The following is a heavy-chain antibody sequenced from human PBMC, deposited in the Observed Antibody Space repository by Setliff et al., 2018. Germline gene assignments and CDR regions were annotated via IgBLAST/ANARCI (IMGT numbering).Heavy chain of an antibody. J-gene: IGHJ4*02. D-gene: IGHD3-22*01. CDR2: INQDGSGK. V-gene: IGHV3-7*01. CDR1: GFTFSSFW. CDR3: ARDRPDPIGSYHPMFDL. Sequence: GGSLRLSCAASGFTFSSFWMAWVRQSPGKGLEWVANINQDGSGKYYVDSVKGRFTISRDNAKNSLSLQMNGLRAEDTAVYYCARDRPDPIGSYHPMFDLWGQGTLVTVSS.